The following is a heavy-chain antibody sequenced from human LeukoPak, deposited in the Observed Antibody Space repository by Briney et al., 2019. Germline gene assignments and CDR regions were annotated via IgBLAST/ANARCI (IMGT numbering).Heavy chain of an antibody. V-gene: IGHV1-8*01. CDR1: GYTFTSYD. CDR2: MNHNSGNT. J-gene: IGHJ6*03. Sequence: GASVKVSCKASGYTFTSYDINWVRQATGQGLEWMGWMNHNSGNTGYAQKFQGRVTMTRNTSISTAYMELSSLRSEDTAVYYCARGGYYDFWSGYYPYYYYYYMDVWGKGTTVTVSS. D-gene: IGHD3-3*01. CDR3: ARGGYYDFWSGYYPYYYYYYMDV.